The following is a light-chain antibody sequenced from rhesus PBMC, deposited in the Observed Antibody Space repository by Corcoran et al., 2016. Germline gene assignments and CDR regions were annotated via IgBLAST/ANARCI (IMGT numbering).Light chain of an antibody. V-gene: IGKV1-66*01. CDR3: QQYNNSPFT. CDR1: QGINNY. CDR2: YAS. J-gene: IGKJ3*01. Sequence: DIQMTQSPSSLSASVGDTVTITCRASQGINNYFSWYQQKPGKAPKPMIYYASSLKTGVPSRFSGSGSGTAYTRTISSLQPEDSATYDCQQYNNSPFTFGPGNKLDIK.